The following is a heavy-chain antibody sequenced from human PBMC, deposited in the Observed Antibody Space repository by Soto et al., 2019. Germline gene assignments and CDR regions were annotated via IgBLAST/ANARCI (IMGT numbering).Heavy chain of an antibody. Sequence: PSPTLPLSYFIFSNSVYTNSAACNSISHSKKKGLEWLGRTYYRSKWYNDYAVSVKSRITINPDTSKNQFSLQLNSVTPEDTAVYYCARYLVENVRYFDWLTGDGFEIWGQGTMVTVSS. D-gene: IGHD3-9*01. CDR1: SNSVYTNSAA. J-gene: IGHJ3*02. V-gene: IGHV6-1*01. CDR2: TYYRSKWYN. CDR3: ARYLVENVRYFDWLTGDGFEI.